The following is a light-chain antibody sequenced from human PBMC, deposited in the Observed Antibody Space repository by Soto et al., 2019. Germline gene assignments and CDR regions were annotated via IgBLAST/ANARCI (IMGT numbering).Light chain of an antibody. J-gene: IGLJ1*01. CDR2: EVS. CDR1: SGDVGAYDY. CDR3: CSHTGNNHYFV. V-gene: IGLV2-8*01. Sequence: HSVLTQPPSASGSPLQSVTTSCTGTSGDVGAYDYVSWYQQHPGKAPKLMIYEVSKRPSGVPDRFSGSKSGDTASLTVSGLQADDEADYSCCSHTGNNHYFVLGTGTKVTVL.